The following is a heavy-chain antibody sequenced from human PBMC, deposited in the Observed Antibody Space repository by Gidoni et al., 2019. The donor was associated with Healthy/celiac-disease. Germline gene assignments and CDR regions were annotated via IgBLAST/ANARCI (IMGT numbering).Heavy chain of an antibody. V-gene: IGHV3-21*01. Sequence: EVQLVESGGGLVKPGGSLRLSCAASGLTFSSYSMNWVRQAPGKGLEWVSSISSSSSYIYYADSVKGRFTISRDNAKNSLYLQMNSLRAEDTAVYYCARDQSTDGIQLWLRGGYYYYGMDVWGQGTTVTVSS. CDR2: ISSSSSYI. CDR1: GLTFSSYS. J-gene: IGHJ6*02. D-gene: IGHD5-18*01. CDR3: ARDQSTDGIQLWLRGGYYYYGMDV.